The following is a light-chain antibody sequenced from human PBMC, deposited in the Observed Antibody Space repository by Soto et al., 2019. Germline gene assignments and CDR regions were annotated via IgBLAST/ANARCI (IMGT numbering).Light chain of an antibody. Sequence: TQPPSASWSPGRSVAISCTGTSSDVGGYNYVSWYQQHPGKAPKLMIYEVSKRPSGVPDRFSGSKSVNTASLTVSGPQAEDEADYYCSSYAGSNNYVFGTGTKVTVL. V-gene: IGLV2-8*01. CDR1: SSDVGGYNY. CDR3: SSYAGSNNYV. J-gene: IGLJ1*01. CDR2: EVS.